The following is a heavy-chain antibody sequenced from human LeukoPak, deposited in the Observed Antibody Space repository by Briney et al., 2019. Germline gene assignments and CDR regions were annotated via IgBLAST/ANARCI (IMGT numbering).Heavy chain of an antibody. CDR3: ARQLDCYNFGGNAFDC. CDR1: GFTVNNNH. J-gene: IGHJ4*02. D-gene: IGHD5-24*01. Sequence: GGSLRLSCAASGFTVNNNHMSWVRQAPGKGLEWVSVIYSGGSAYYADSGKGGFTISRDNSNNTLYLQMNSLRVGDTAVYYCARQLDCYNFGGNAFDCWGQGTLVTVSS. V-gene: IGHV3-66*04. CDR2: IYSGGSA.